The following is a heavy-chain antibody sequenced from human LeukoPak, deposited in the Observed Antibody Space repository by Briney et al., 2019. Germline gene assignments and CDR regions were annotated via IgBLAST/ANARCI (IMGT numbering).Heavy chain of an antibody. CDR1: GYTFTSYG. V-gene: IGHV1-18*01. J-gene: IGHJ4*02. D-gene: IGHD2-8*01. Sequence: ASVKVSCKASGYTFTSYGISWVRQAPGQGLEWMGWISAYNGNTNYAQKLQGRVTMTTDTSTSTAYMELRSLRSDDTAVYYCARGYCTNGVCYRGDYWGLGTLVTVSS. CDR3: ARGYCTNGVCYRGDY. CDR2: ISAYNGNT.